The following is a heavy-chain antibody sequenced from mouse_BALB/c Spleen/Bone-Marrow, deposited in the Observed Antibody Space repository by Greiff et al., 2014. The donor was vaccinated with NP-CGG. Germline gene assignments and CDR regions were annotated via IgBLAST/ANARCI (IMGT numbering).Heavy chain of an antibody. V-gene: IGHV1S81*02. Sequence: VQLQESGAELVKPGASVKLSCKASGYTFTSHWMHWVKQRPGQGLEWIGEINPSNGRTNYVEKFKSKATLSGDKSSSTVYMQLSSLTSEDSAVYYCARSGYWYFDVWGAGTTVTVSA. CDR1: GYTFTSHW. CDR3: ARSGYWYFDV. D-gene: IGHD3-1*01. J-gene: IGHJ1*01. CDR2: INPSNGRT.